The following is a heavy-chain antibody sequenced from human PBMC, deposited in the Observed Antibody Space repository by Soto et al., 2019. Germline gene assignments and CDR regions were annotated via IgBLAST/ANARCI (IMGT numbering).Heavy chain of an antibody. Sequence: QVQLVESGGGVVQPGGSLRLSCEASGFTFRDYGFHWVRQAPGKGLEWVAVIYYDGSGSDYEDSVRGRFIISRDISTNTLYLQMNSLRAEDTAVYYCVRDDCSGGTCYGGYWGQGTLVTVSS. CDR2: IYYDGSGS. CDR1: GFTFRDYG. CDR3: VRDDCSGGTCYGGY. V-gene: IGHV3-33*01. J-gene: IGHJ4*02. D-gene: IGHD2-15*01.